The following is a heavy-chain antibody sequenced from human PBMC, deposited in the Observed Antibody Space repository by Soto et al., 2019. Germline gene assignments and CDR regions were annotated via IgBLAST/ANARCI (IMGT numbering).Heavy chain of an antibody. CDR3: AWAVPAAMRGFYYYGMEV. D-gene: IGHD2-2*01. CDR2: ISSSSSYI. Sequence: GGSLRLSCAASGFTFSSYSMNWVRQAPGKGLEWVSSISSSSSYIYYADSVKGRFTISRDNAKNSLYLQMNSLRAEDTAVYYCAWAVPAAMRGFYYYGMEVWGQGTTVTVSS. J-gene: IGHJ6*02. CDR1: GFTFSSYS. V-gene: IGHV3-21*01.